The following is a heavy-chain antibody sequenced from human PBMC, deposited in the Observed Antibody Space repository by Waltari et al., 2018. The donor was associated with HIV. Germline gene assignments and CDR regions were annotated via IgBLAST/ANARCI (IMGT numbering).Heavy chain of an antibody. CDR1: GFPFSSYG. Sequence: QLQLVESGGGLVQPGRSLRLSCAASGFPFSSYGLHWVRQAPGKGLEWLAVVWYDGKNKYYADSVKGRFTVSRDNSKNTLFLQMNSLRVDDTAVYYCARTPYDTSGYCFDYWGQGTLVTVSS. D-gene: IGHD3-22*01. V-gene: IGHV3-33*01. J-gene: IGHJ4*02. CDR3: ARTPYDTSGYCFDY. CDR2: VWYDGKNK.